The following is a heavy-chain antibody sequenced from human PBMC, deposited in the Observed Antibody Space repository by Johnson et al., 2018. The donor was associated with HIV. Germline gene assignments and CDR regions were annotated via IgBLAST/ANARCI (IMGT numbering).Heavy chain of an antibody. CDR3: ATSGDKYSSNWGDAFDI. Sequence: VQLVESGGGVVRPGGSLRLSCAASGFTFSDYYMSWIRQAPGKGLEWVSGINWNGGSTGYADSVKGRFTISRDNAKNSLSLQMNSLRAEDTAVYYCATSGDKYSSNWGDAFDIWGQGAMVTVSS. V-gene: IGHV3-20*04. CDR1: GFTFSDYY. D-gene: IGHD6-13*01. CDR2: INWNGGST. J-gene: IGHJ3*02.